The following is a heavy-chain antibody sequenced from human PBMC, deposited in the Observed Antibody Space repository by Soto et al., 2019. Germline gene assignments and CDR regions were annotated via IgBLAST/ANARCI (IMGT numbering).Heavy chain of an antibody. Sequence: RASVKVSCKASGGTFSSYAISWVRQAPGQGLEWMGGIIPIFGTANYAQKFQGRVTITADESTSTAYMELSSLRSEDTAVYYCARDGVADYYDSSYGMDVWGQGTTVTVSS. D-gene: IGHD3-22*01. CDR3: ARDGVADYYDSSYGMDV. CDR2: IIPIFGTA. CDR1: GGTFSSYA. J-gene: IGHJ6*02. V-gene: IGHV1-69*13.